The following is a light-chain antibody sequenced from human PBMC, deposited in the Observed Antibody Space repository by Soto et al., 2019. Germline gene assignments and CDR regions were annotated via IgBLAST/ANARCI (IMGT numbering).Light chain of an antibody. CDR3: QHYNSYSET. Sequence: IQLTQSPSSLSATVGDRVTITCRASQDIAIYLAWYQQKPGEAPKLLIYAASTLYGGVPSRFSGSGSGTEITLTISSLQPDDFATYYCQHYNSYSETFGQGTKVDI. J-gene: IGKJ1*01. V-gene: IGKV1-9*01. CDR2: AAS. CDR1: QDIAIY.